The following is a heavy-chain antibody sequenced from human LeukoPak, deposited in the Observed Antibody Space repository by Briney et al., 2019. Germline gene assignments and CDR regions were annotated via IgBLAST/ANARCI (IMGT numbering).Heavy chain of an antibody. CDR1: GGSFSGYY. D-gene: IGHD3-10*01. Sequence: SETLSLTCAVYGGSFSGYYWSWIRQPPGKGLEWIGEINHSGSTNYNPSLKSRVTISADTSKNQFSLKLSSVTAADTAVYYCARGRYYYGSGSYYAYWGQGTLVTVSS. J-gene: IGHJ4*02. CDR3: ARGRYYYGSGSYYAY. CDR2: INHSGST. V-gene: IGHV4-34*01.